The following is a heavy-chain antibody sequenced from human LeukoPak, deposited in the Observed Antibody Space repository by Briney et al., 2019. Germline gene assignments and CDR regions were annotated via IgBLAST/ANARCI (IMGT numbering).Heavy chain of an antibody. V-gene: IGHV3-7*05. CDR2: IKQDGSEK. D-gene: IGHD3-10*01. CDR1: GYIFSNYW. CDR3: TRDLTMVRGASDY. J-gene: IGHJ4*02. Sequence: GGSLRLSCAASGYIFSNYWMSWVRQAPGKGLEWVASIKQDGSEKKYVDSVKGRFTISRDNAKKSLYLQMNSLRDEDTAVCYCTRDLTMVRGASDYWGQGTLVTVSS.